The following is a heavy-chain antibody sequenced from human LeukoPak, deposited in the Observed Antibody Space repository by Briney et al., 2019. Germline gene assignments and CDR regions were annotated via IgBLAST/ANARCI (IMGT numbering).Heavy chain of an antibody. J-gene: IGHJ1*01. CDR3: ARDGTYYYDSSGYYAEYFQH. D-gene: IGHD3-22*01. CDR2: IWYDGSNK. V-gene: IGHV3-33*01. CDR1: GFTFSTYG. Sequence: GRSLRLSCAASGFTFSTYGMHWVRQAPGKGLEWVAVIWYDGSNKYYADSAKGRFTISRDNSKNTLYLQMNSLRAEDTAVYYCARDGTYYYDSSGYYAEYFQHWGQGTLVTVSS.